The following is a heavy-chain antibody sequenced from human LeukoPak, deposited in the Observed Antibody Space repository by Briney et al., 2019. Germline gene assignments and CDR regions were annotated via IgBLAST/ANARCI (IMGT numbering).Heavy chain of an antibody. J-gene: IGHJ4*02. CDR3: ARGTGYSSSWPPH. CDR2: IYYSGST. V-gene: IGHV4-39*07. Sequence: SETLSLTCTVSGDSISNSSYYWGWIRQPPGKGLEWIGSIYYSGSTNYNPSLKSRVTISVDTSKNQFSLKLSSVTAADTAVYYCARGTGYSSSWPPHWGQGTLVTVSS. D-gene: IGHD6-13*01. CDR1: GDSISNSSYY.